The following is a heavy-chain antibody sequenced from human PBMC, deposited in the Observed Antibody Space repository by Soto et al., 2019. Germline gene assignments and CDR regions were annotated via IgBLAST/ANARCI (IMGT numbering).Heavy chain of an antibody. D-gene: IGHD6-13*01. V-gene: IGHV1-18*01. J-gene: IGHJ6*04. CDR2: ISAYNGHT. CDR1: GDTFTSCG. CDR3: ARGLSAAARYYYYGMDV. Sequence: SVKVSCKDAGDTFTSCGISWVRPAPGQALEWMGWISAYNGHTNYVQKLQGRGTMTTDTSSSTAYRGLRSLRSHDTAVYYCARGLSAAARYYYYGMDVWG.